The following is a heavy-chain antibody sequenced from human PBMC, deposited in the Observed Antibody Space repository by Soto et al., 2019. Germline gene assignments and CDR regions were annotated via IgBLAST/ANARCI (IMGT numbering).Heavy chain of an antibody. Sequence: LRLSCAASGFTFSSYEMNWVRQAPGKGLEWVSYISHSGNTIYYADSVKGRFTISRDNAKNSLYLQMNSLRAEDTAVYYCARGGADSSGYYYHPLDYWGQGTLVTVSS. CDR2: ISHSGNTI. V-gene: IGHV3-48*03. J-gene: IGHJ4*02. D-gene: IGHD3-22*01. CDR3: ARGGADSSGYYYHPLDY. CDR1: GFTFSSYE.